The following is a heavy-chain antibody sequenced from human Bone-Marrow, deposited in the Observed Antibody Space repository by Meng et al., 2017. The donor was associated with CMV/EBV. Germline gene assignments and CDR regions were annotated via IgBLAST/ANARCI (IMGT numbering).Heavy chain of an antibody. V-gene: IGHV4-34*01. CDR1: GGSFSDYY. Sequence: SETLSLTCAVYGGSFSDYYWSCIRQPPGKGLELIGEFNHSGSTNYNPSLKSRVTISVDTSKNQFSLKLSSVTAADTAVYYCARTDSSSSYYRGYYYGMDVWGQGTTVTVSS. J-gene: IGHJ6*02. CDR2: FNHSGST. CDR3: ARTDSSSSYYRGYYYGMDV. D-gene: IGHD6-6*01.